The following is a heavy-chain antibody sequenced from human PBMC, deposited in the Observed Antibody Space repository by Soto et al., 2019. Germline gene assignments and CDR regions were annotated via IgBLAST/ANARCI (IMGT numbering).Heavy chain of an antibody. J-gene: IGHJ4*02. V-gene: IGHV1-18*01. D-gene: IGHD6-19*01. CDR3: AREMAVAGTVDY. CDR2: ISAYNGNT. CDR1: GYTFTSYG. Sequence: ASVKVSCKASGYTFTSYGISWVRQAPGQGLEWMGWISAYNGNTNYAQKLQGRVTMTTDTSTSTAYMELRSLRSGDTAVYYCAREMAVAGTVDYWGQGTLVTVSS.